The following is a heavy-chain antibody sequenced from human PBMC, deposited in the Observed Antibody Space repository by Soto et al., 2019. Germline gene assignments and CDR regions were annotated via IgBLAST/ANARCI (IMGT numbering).Heavy chain of an antibody. V-gene: IGHV4-39*02. CDR1: GGSISSSSYY. CDR3: ARDIYKGGVADPPHLGFDP. CDR2: IYYSGGT. J-gene: IGHJ5*02. D-gene: IGHD3-16*01. Sequence: PSETLSLTCTVSGGSISSSSYYWGWIRQPPGKGLEWIGSIYYSGGTYYNPSLKSRVTISVDTSKNQFSLKLSSVTAADTAVYYCARDIYKGGVADPPHLGFDPWGQGTLVTVSS.